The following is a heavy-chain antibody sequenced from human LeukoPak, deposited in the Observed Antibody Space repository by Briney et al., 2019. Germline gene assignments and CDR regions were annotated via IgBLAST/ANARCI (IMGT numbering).Heavy chain of an antibody. CDR3: VRGPHIAATSY. CDR1: GFSFNNYR. CDR2: IKQDGSEK. Sequence: GSLRLSCVASGFSFNNYRMTWVRQAPGKGLEWVANIKQDGSEKQYVDSVKGRFAISRDNAKKSLYLQINTLRAEDTAVYYCVRGPHIAATSYWGQGTLVTVPS. V-gene: IGHV3-7*03. D-gene: IGHD6-25*01. J-gene: IGHJ4*02.